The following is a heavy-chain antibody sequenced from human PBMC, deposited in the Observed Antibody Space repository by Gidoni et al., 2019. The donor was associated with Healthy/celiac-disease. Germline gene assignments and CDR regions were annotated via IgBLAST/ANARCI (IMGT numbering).Heavy chain of an antibody. Sequence: QVQLVQSGAEVKKPGSSVKVSCKASGGPFSSYAISWVRQAPGQGLEWMGGIIPIFGTANYAQKFQGRVTITADESTSTAYMELSSLRSEDTAVYYCARERDVAVAAGYYYGMDVWGQGTTVTVSS. CDR2: IIPIFGTA. CDR1: GGPFSSYA. D-gene: IGHD6-19*01. J-gene: IGHJ6*02. CDR3: ARERDVAVAAGYYYGMDV. V-gene: IGHV1-69*01.